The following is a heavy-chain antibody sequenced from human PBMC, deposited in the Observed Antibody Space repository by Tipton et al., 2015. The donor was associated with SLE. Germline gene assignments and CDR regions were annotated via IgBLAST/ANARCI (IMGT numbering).Heavy chain of an antibody. V-gene: IGHV3-30*18. D-gene: IGHD3-9*01. Sequence: RSLRLSCAASGLIFSNFGMNWVRQAPGKGLEWLAVISYDGSDKYYADSVKGRFTIFRDNSKNTLYLQMNSLIGEDTGVYYCAKLPFGDYDVLTNNQDYWGQGTLVTVSS. CDR1: GLIFSNFG. J-gene: IGHJ4*02. CDR3: AKLPFGDYDVLTNNQDY. CDR2: ISYDGSDK.